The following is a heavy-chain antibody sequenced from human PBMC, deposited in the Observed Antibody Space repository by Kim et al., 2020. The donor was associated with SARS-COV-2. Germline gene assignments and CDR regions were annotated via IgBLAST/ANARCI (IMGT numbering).Heavy chain of an antibody. CDR2: ISYDGSNK. CDR3: AKDQGGIQPRSMDV. D-gene: IGHD5-18*01. Sequence: GGSLRLSCAASGFTFSSYGMHWVRQAPGKGLEWVAVISYDGSNKYYADSVKGRFTISRDNSKNTLYLQMNSLRAEDTAVYYCAKDQGGIQPRSMDVWGQGTTVTVSS. J-gene: IGHJ6*02. V-gene: IGHV3-30*18. CDR1: GFTFSSYG.